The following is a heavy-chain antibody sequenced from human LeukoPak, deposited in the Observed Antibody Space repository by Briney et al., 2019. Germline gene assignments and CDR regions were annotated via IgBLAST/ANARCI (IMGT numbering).Heavy chain of an antibody. CDR3: AKVTIFGVVTAGWFDP. V-gene: IGHV1-69*13. D-gene: IGHD3-3*01. Sequence: SVKVSCKASGGTFSSYAISWVRQAPGQGLEWMGGIIPIFGTANYAQKFQGRVTITADESTSTAYMELSSLRSEDTAVYYCAKVTIFGVVTAGWFDPWGQGTLVTVSS. J-gene: IGHJ5*02. CDR2: IIPIFGTA. CDR1: GGTFSSYA.